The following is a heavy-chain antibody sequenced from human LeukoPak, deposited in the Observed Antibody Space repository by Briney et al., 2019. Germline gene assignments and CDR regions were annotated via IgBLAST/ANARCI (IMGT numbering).Heavy chain of an antibody. D-gene: IGHD3-22*01. V-gene: IGHV4-59*01. CDR2: TYYKGHT. CDR1: AGSISIYY. J-gene: IGHJ3*02. CDR3: ARLLDYDNSGDPDTFDI. Sequence: PSETLSLTCTLSAGSISIYYSTCIRQSPGEGLEWGAFTYYKGHTRYNPSLQGRVTISQDTSKNRFSLQLRSATAADTAMYYCARLLDYDNSGDPDTFDIWGQGTMVTVSS.